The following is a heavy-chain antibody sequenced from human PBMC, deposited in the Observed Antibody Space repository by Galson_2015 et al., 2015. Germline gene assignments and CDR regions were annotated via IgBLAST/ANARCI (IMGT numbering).Heavy chain of an antibody. CDR2: ISGSGGST. CDR3: AKERSGGFDY. V-gene: IGHV3-23*01. Sequence: SLRLSCAASGFTFSSYVMNWVRQAPGKGLEWVSAISGSGGSTYYADSVKGRFTISRDNSKNTLYLQMDILRAEDTAVYYCAKERSGGFDYWGQGTLVTVPS. CDR1: GFTFSSYV. J-gene: IGHJ4*02. D-gene: IGHD4-23*01.